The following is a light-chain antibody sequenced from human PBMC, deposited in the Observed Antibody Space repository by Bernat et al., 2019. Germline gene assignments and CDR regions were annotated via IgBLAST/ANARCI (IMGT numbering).Light chain of an antibody. CDR2: GAS. CDR3: LQSYNFPRT. J-gene: IGKJ2*01. CDR1: QNITHY. V-gene: IGKV1-39*01. Sequence: DIQMTQSPSALSANVGDTVTITCRASQNITHYLNWFQQKIGKAPNLLIYGASNLQRGVPARFSGSGAGTEFALTVTTLETDDFATYYCLQSYNFPRTFGQGTKLEIK.